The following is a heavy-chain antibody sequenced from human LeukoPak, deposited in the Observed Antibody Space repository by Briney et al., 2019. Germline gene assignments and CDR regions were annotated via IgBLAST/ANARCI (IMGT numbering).Heavy chain of an antibody. CDR1: GDSISTNY. J-gene: IGHJ4*02. D-gene: IGHD3-10*01. V-gene: IGHV4-59*01. CDR3: ARVNDRWSWLDY. CDR2: IFYSGRN. Sequence: PSETLSHTCTVSGDSISTNYWSWIRQPPGKGLEWIGNIFYSGRNNYNPSLRSRVTMSVDTSKNQFSLSLSSVTAADTAVYYCARVNDRWSWLDYWGQGTLVTVSS.